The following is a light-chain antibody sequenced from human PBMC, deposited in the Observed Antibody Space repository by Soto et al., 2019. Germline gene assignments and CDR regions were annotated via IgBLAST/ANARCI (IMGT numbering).Light chain of an antibody. J-gene: IGLJ1*01. CDR1: SSNIGSNT. V-gene: IGLV1-44*01. CDR2: TND. Sequence: QSVLTQPPSASGTPGQRVTISCSGSSSNIGSNTVNWYQQLPGTAPKLLIYTNDQRPSGVPDRFSGSKSGTSASLAISGLQSEDEADYFCAAWDDSLNGYAFATGTKLTVL. CDR3: AAWDDSLNGYA.